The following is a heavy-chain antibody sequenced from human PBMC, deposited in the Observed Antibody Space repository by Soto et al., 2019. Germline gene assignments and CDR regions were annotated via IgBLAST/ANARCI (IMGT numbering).Heavy chain of an antibody. V-gene: IGHV4-59*01. CDR1: GVSISSSY. Sequence: QVQLQESGPGLVKPSETLSLTCTVSGVSISSSYWSWIRQPPGKGLEWIGYIYDSGTTDYNPSLKRRVSTYVDTSKNQHSLTLKSVTAAQTAVYYCAQGGARMDVWGQGTTVTVSS. CDR3: AQGGARMDV. J-gene: IGHJ6*02. CDR2: IYDSGTT. D-gene: IGHD3-16*01.